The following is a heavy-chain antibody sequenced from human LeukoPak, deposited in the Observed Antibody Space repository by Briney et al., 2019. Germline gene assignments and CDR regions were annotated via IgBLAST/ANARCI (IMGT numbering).Heavy chain of an antibody. CDR2: ISGSGGST. V-gene: IGHV3-23*01. Sequence: GGSLRLSCVASGFTFSSYAMSWVRQAPGKGLEWVSAISGSGGSTYYADSVKGRFTISRDNSKNTLYLQMNSLRAEDTAVYYCAKDGGGYDSSGYYHKTTYYFDYWGQGTLVTVSS. D-gene: IGHD3-22*01. CDR3: AKDGGGYDSSGYYHKTTYYFDY. J-gene: IGHJ4*02. CDR1: GFTFSSYA.